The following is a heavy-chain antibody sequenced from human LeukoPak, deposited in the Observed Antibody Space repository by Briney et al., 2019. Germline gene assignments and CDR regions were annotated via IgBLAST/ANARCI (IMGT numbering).Heavy chain of an antibody. D-gene: IGHD4-17*01. CDR3: ARSGASMTTVTSNWFDP. Sequence: WVRQAPGQGLEWMGIINPSGGSTSYAQKFQGRVTMTRDTSTSTVYMELSSLRSEDTAVYYCARSGASMTTVTSNWFDPWGQGTLVTVSS. J-gene: IGHJ5*02. CDR2: INPSGGST. V-gene: IGHV1-46*01.